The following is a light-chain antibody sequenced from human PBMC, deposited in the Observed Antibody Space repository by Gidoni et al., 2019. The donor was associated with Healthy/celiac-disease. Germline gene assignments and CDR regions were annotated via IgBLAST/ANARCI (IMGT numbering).Light chain of an antibody. J-gene: IGKJ1*01. V-gene: IGKV1-39*01. CDR3: QRSYSTPTWT. CDR1: QSISSY. Sequence: DIQMTQSPSSLSASVGDRVTITCRASQSISSYLNWYQQKPGKAPKLLNYAASSLQSGVPSRFSGSGSGTDFTLTISSLQPEDFATYYCQRSYSTPTWTFGQGTKVEIK. CDR2: AAS.